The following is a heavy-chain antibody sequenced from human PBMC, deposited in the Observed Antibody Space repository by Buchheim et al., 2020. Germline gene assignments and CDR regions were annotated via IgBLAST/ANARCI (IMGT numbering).Heavy chain of an antibody. Sequence: QVQLVESGGGVVQPGRSLRLSCAASGFTFSSYAMHWVRQAPGKGLEWVAVISYDGSNKYYADSVEGRFTISRDNSKNTLYLQMNSLRAEDTAVYYCARDRGGPYYYDSSGYIKGFDPWGQGTL. CDR2: ISYDGSNK. D-gene: IGHD3-22*01. J-gene: IGHJ5*02. V-gene: IGHV3-30*04. CDR3: ARDRGGPYYYDSSGYIKGFDP. CDR1: GFTFSSYA.